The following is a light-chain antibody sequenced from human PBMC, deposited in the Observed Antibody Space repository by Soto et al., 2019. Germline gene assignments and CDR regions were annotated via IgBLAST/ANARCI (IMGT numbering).Light chain of an antibody. Sequence: QSVLTQPPSASGSPGQSVTISCTGTSSDVGGYDYVSWYQQYPGKAPKLIIYEVTKRPSGVPDRFSGSKSGNTASLTVSGLQAEDEADYYCTSYAGSNKIFGGGTQLTVL. CDR1: SSDVGGYDY. CDR3: TSYAGSNKI. V-gene: IGLV2-8*01. CDR2: EVT. J-gene: IGLJ2*01.